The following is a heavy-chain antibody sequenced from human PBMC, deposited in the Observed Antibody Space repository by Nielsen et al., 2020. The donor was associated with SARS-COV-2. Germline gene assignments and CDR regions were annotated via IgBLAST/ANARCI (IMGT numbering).Heavy chain of an antibody. CDR1: GGSISSSNW. J-gene: IGHJ6*02. D-gene: IGHD3-3*01. CDR3: ARDLRGITIFGADYYYYGMDV. CDR2: IYYSGST. Sequence: SETLSLTCAVSGGSISSSNWWSWIRQPPGKGLEWIGYIYYSGSTNYNPSLKSRVTISVDTSKNQFSLKLSSVTAADTAVYYCARDLRGITIFGADYYYYGMDVWGQGTTVTVSS. V-gene: IGHV4-61*01.